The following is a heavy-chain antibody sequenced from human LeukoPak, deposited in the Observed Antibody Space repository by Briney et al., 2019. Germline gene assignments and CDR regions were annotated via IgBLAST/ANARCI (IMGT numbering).Heavy chain of an antibody. Sequence: SETLSLTCAVYGGSFSGYYWSWIRQPPGKGLEWIGEINHSGGTNYNPSLKSRVTISVDTSKNQFSLKLSSVTAADTAVYYCARGRDGYNYVYYYYYYYMDVWGKGTTVTVSS. CDR2: INHSGGT. J-gene: IGHJ6*03. D-gene: IGHD5-24*01. CDR1: GGSFSGYY. CDR3: ARGRDGYNYVYYYYYYYMDV. V-gene: IGHV4-34*01.